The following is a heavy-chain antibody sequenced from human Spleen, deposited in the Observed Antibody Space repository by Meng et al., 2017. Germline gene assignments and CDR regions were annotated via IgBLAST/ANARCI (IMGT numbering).Heavy chain of an antibody. Sequence: LRFSCTVSGGSISSGSYYWSWIRQPAGKGLEWIGRIYTSGSTNYNPSLKSRVTISVDTSKNQFSLKLSSVTAADTAVYYCASTYDILTGYYKLDYWGQGTLVTVSS. CDR1: GGSISSGSYY. CDR2: IYTSGST. J-gene: IGHJ4*02. V-gene: IGHV4-61*02. D-gene: IGHD3-9*01. CDR3: ASTYDILTGYYKLDY.